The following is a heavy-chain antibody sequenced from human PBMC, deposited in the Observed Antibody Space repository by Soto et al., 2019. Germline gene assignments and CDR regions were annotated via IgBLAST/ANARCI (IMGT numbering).Heavy chain of an antibody. J-gene: IGHJ4*02. V-gene: IGHV4-34*01. CDR2: INHSGST. Sequence: SETLSLTCAVYGGSFSGYYWTWIRQPPGTGLEWIGEINHSGSTNYNPSLKSRVTISVDTSKNQFSLKLSSVTAADTAVYYCARDNGREQYYDSSGYWYYFDYWGQGTLVTVSS. CDR3: ARDNGREQYYDSSGYWYYFDY. D-gene: IGHD3-22*01. CDR1: GGSFSGYY.